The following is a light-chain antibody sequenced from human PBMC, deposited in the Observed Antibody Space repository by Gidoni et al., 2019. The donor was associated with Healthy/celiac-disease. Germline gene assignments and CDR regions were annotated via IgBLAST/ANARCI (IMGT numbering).Light chain of an antibody. J-gene: IGKJ1*01. CDR2: WAS. V-gene: IGKV4-1*01. CDR1: QSVLYSSNNKNY. Sequence: IVMTQSPASLAVSMGERATINCKSSQSVLYSSNNKNYLVWYQQKPGQPPKLLIYWASTRESGVPDRFSGRGSGTDFTLTISSLQAEDVAVYYCQKYYSTPRTFGQGTKVEIK. CDR3: QKYYSTPRT.